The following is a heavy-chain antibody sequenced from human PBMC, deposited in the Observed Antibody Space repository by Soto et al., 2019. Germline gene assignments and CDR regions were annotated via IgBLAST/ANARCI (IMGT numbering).Heavy chain of an antibody. CDR1: GFTFSSYA. D-gene: IGHD3-22*01. J-gene: IGHJ4*02. V-gene: IGHV3-30*14. CDR3: EKDPRQLILYFAY. CDR2: ISYDGSNK. Sequence: SGGSLRLSCAASGFTFSSYAMHWVRQAPGKGLEWVAVISYDGSNKYYADSVKGRFTISRDNSKNTLYLQMNSLRAEDTAVYYCEKDPRQLILYFAYGGKEPLVTV.